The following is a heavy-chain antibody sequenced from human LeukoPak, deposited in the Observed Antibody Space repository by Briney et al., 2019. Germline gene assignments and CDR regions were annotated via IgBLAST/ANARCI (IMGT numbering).Heavy chain of an antibody. CDR3: VGGIGWQPDY. J-gene: IGHJ4*02. CDR1: PGITFSDYW. Sequence: GGSLRLSCAASPGITFSDYWMNWVRQAPGRGLEWVAIIRQDGRETLYLDSVRGRFTISRDNAKSSVYLEINSLRAEDTAVYYCVGGIGWQPDYWGQGTLVTVSS. CDR2: IRQDGRET. V-gene: IGHV3-7*03. D-gene: IGHD6-19*01.